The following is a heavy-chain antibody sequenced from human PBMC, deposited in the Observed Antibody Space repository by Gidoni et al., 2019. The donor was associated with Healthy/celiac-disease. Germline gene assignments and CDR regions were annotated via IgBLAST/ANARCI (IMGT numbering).Heavy chain of an antibody. CDR3: ARGGSSWYTQLGFDP. CDR2: ISSNGGCT. D-gene: IGHD6-13*01. Sequence: EVQLVESGGGLVEPGGSGRRWGTASGSTCRSYAMHWVRQDPGKGLEYVSAISSNGGCTYYANSVKGRFTISRDNSKNTLFLQMGSLRAEDMAVYYCARGGSSWYTQLGFDPWGQGTLVTVSS. CDR1: GSTCRSYA. J-gene: IGHJ5*02. V-gene: IGHV3-64*01.